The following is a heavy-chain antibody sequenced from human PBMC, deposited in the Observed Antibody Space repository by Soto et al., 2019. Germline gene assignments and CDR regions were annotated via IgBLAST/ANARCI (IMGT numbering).Heavy chain of an antibody. CDR3: ARDIVVRPKVYGMDI. D-gene: IGHD2-15*01. CDR2: IWYDGSNK. CDR1: RFIFNNYG. Sequence: QVQLVESGGGVVQPGRSLRLSCAASRFIFNNYGMHWVRQAPGKGLEWVALIWYDGSNKYYADSVKGRFTISRDNSKNTLYLQINSLRAEDTAVYYCARDIVVRPKVYGMDIWGQGTTVTVSS. V-gene: IGHV3-33*01. J-gene: IGHJ6*02.